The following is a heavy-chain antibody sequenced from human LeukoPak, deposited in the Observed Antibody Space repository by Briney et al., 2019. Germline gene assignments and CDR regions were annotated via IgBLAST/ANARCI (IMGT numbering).Heavy chain of an antibody. Sequence: SVKVSCKASGGTFSSYAISWVRRAPGQGLEWMGGIIPIFGTANYAQKFQGRVTITTDESTSTAYMELSSLRSEDTAVYYCARGPLRFCSSTSCYIHYYYYMDVWGKGTTVTVSS. J-gene: IGHJ6*03. CDR1: GGTFSSYA. V-gene: IGHV1-69*05. CDR2: IIPIFGTA. D-gene: IGHD2-2*01. CDR3: ARGPLRFCSSTSCYIHYYYYMDV.